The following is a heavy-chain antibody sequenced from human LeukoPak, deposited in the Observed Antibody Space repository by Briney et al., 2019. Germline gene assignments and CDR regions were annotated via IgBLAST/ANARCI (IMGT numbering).Heavy chain of an antibody. D-gene: IGHD6-6*01. Sequence: GGSLRLSCAASGFTFSSYWMHWVRQAPGKGLVWVSRINSDGRSTSYADSVKGRSTISRDNAKNTLYLHMNSQRAEDTAVYYCARESRGRAASIAGRPMNDPWGQGTLVTVSS. J-gene: IGHJ5*02. CDR3: ARESRGRAASIAGRPMNDP. CDR2: INSDGRST. V-gene: IGHV3-74*01. CDR1: GFTFSSYW.